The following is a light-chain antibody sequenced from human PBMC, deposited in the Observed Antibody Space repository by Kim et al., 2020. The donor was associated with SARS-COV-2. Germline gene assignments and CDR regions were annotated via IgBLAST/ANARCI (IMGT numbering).Light chain of an antibody. CDR2: DVN. V-gene: IGLV2-11*01. Sequence: QSALTQPRSVSGSPGQSVTISCTGTSSDVGTYDLVSWYRQLPGKAPTLIICDVNKRPSGVPDRFSGSKSGKTASLTISGLQAEDEADYYCCSYAGSYIWVFGGGTKVTVL. CDR1: SSDVGTYDL. J-gene: IGLJ3*02. CDR3: CSYAGSYIWV.